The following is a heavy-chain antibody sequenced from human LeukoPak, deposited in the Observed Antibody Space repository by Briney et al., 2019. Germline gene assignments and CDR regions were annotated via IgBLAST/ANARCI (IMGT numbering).Heavy chain of an antibody. CDR2: INQDGSEK. CDR1: GFTFSSYW. V-gene: IGHV3-7*04. Sequence: GGSLRLSCAASGFTFSSYWMSWVRQATRKGLEGVANINQDGSEKYYVGSLKGRFTISRDSAKNSLYLQMNSLRAEDTAVYYCARGSGWFYYWGQGTLVTVSS. D-gene: IGHD3-3*01. CDR3: ARGSGWFYY. J-gene: IGHJ4*02.